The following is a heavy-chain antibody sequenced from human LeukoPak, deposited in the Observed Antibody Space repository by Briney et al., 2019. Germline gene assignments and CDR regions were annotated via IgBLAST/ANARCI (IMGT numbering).Heavy chain of an antibody. V-gene: IGHV3-53*01. Sequence: GGSLRLSCAASGFTVSSNYMSWVRQAPGKGLEWVSVIYSGGSTYYADSVKGRFTISRDISKNTLHLQMNSLRAEDTAVYYCARLGYYDALTDILDDFWGQGTLVTVSS. CDR3: ARLGYYDALTDILDDF. J-gene: IGHJ4*02. CDR2: IYSGGST. CDR1: GFTVSSNY. D-gene: IGHD3-9*01.